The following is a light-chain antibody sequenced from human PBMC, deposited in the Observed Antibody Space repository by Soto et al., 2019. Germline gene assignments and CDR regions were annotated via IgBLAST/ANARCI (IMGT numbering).Light chain of an antibody. V-gene: IGLV2-14*01. CDR3: TSYTNRYTYV. CDR1: SSVVGGYDY. Sequence: SALTQPASVSGAPGQSITISCTGTSSVVGGYDYVGWYQQHPGKAPKLMIYNVYNRPSGVSFRFSGSKSGNTASLTISGLQTEDEADYYCTSYTNRYTYVFGTGTKVTVL. CDR2: NVY. J-gene: IGLJ1*01.